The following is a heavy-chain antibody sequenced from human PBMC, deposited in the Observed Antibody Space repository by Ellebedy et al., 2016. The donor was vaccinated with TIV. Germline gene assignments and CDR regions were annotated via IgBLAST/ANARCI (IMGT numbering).Heavy chain of an antibody. V-gene: IGHV3-7*01. Sequence: GESLKISXASSGFTFSSYWMSWVRQAPGKGLEWVANIKQDGGEKYYVDAVQGRFTISRDNANNSLYLQMNSLRAEDTAVYYCARDHHYGGNSDAWGQGTLVTVSS. CDR3: ARDHHYGGNSDA. CDR2: IKQDGGEK. D-gene: IGHD4-23*01. J-gene: IGHJ5*02. CDR1: GFTFSSYW.